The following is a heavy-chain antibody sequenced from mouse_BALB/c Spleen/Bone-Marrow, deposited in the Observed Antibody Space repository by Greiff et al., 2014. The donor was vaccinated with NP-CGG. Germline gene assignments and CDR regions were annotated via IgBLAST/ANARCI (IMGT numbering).Heavy chain of an antibody. D-gene: IGHD1-2*01. CDR1: GITVSSYT. V-gene: IGHV5-6-5*01. J-gene: IGHJ4*01. CDR2: ITGGGTT. Sequence: EVKVVESGGGLVKPGESLKFSCAASGITVSSYTMSWVRQTPEKRLEWVASITGGGTTYYPDGVKGRFTISRDNTRNILYLQVSSLRSEDTAIYYCARHYGYVDAMDYWGQGASVTVSS. CDR3: ARHYGYVDAMDY.